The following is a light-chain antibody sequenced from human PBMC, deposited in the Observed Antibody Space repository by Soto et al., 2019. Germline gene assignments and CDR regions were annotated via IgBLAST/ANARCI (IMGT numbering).Light chain of an antibody. CDR3: TSYAGSNWV. Sequence: QSALTQPPSASGSPGQSVTISCTGTSSDVGGYNYVSWYQHHPGKAPKLIIYEVGERPSGVPGRFSGSKSGNTASLTVSGLQAEDEADYYCTSYAGSNWVFGGGTKLTAL. CDR1: SSDVGGYNY. J-gene: IGLJ3*02. V-gene: IGLV2-8*01. CDR2: EVG.